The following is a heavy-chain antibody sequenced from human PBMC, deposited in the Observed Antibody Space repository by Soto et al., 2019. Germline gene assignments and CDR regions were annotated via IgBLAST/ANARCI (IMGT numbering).Heavy chain of an antibody. V-gene: IGHV3-30*18. CDR1: GFTFSSYG. J-gene: IGHJ6*02. CDR2: ISYDGSNK. Sequence: GGSLRLSCAASGFTFSSYGMHWVRQAPGKGLEWVAVISYDGSNKYYADSVKGRFTISRDNSKNTLYLQMNSLRAEDTAVYYCAKDSKGAYYYYGMDVWGQGTTVTVSS. CDR3: AKDSKGAYYYYGMDV.